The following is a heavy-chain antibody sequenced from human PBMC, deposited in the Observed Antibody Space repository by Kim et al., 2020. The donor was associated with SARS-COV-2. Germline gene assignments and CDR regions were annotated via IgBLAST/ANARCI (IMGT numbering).Heavy chain of an antibody. CDR3: ARPAYDILTPSDAFDI. D-gene: IGHD3-9*01. Sequence: SETLSLTCAVYGGSFSGYYWSWIRQPPGKGLEWIGEINHSGSTNYNPSLKSRVTISVDTSKNQFSLKLSSVTAADTAVYYCARPAYDILTPSDAFDIWGQGTMVTVSS. CDR1: GGSFSGYY. CDR2: INHSGST. V-gene: IGHV4-34*01. J-gene: IGHJ3*02.